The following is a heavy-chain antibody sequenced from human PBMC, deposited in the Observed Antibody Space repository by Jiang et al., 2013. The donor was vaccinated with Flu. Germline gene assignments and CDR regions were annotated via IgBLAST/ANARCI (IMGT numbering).Heavy chain of an antibody. CDR1: GGSFSGYY. CDR2: INHSGST. V-gene: IGHV4-34*01. J-gene: IGHJ1*01. CDR3: ARSGLKPPRIAAAGTRYFQH. D-gene: IGHD6-13*01. Sequence: SLTCAVYGGSFSGYYWSWIRQPPGKGLEWIGEINHSGSTNYNPSLKSRVTISVDTSKNQFSLKLSSVTAADTAVYYCARSGLKPPRIAAAGTRYFQHWGQGTLVTVSS.